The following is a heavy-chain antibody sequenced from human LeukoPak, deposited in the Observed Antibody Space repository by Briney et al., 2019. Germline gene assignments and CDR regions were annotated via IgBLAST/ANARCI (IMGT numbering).Heavy chain of an antibody. CDR2: ISSSSSYI. CDR3: ARDRRGYSGYDPMYYFDY. CDR1: GFTFSSYS. D-gene: IGHD5-12*01. V-gene: IGHV3-21*01. J-gene: IGHJ4*02. Sequence: PGGSLRLSHAASGFTFSSYSMKWLRPATGKALERGSSISSSSSYIYYADSVKGRFTISRDNAKNSLYLQMNSLRAEDTAVYYCARDRRGYSGYDPMYYFDYWGQGTLATVSS.